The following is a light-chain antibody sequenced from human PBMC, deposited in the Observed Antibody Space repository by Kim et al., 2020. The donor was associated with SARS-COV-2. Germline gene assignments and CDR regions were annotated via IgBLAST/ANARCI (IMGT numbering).Light chain of an antibody. CDR1: SGSIASSY. CDR2: DDN. J-gene: IGLJ3*02. Sequence: KAVTDSCTGGSGSIASSYVHWYQQRPGRAPSTVIYDDNERPSGVPDRFSGSIDSSSNTASLTISGLRTEDEADYYCQSYDSSKDCVFGGGTQLTVL. CDR3: QSYDSSKDCV. V-gene: IGLV6-57*02.